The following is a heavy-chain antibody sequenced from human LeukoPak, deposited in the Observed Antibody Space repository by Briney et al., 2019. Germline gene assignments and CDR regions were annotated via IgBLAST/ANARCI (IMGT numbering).Heavy chain of an antibody. CDR1: GFTFSTYW. Sequence: GGSLRLSCVASGFTFSTYWMSWVRQAPGKGLEWVANIKQDGSERYYVDSVKGRFTISRDNAKNSLYLQMNSLRAEDTAVYYCARGTTVTPCWGQGTLVTVSS. V-gene: IGHV3-7*04. CDR2: IKQDGSER. J-gene: IGHJ4*02. CDR3: ARGTTVTPC. D-gene: IGHD4-17*01.